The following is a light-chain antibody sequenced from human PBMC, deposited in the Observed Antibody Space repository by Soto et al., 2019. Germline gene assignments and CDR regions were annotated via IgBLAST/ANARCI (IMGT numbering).Light chain of an antibody. V-gene: IGKV3-20*01. CDR3: QQYGSSLLT. CDR1: QSVSSSY. Sequence: EIVLTQSPGTLSLSPGERATLSCRASQSVSSSYLAWYQQKPGQAPRLFIYGASSRATGIPDRFSGSGSGTDFILIISRLEPEDCAVYYCQQYGSSLLTFGGGTKVEIK. CDR2: GAS. J-gene: IGKJ4*01.